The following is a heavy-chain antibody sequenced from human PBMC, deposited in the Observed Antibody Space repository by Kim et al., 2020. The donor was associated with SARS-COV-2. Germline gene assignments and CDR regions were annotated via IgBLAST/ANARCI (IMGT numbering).Heavy chain of an antibody. V-gene: IGHV3-33*06. Sequence: GGSLRLSCAASGFTFSSYGMHWVRQAPGKGLEWVAVIWYDGSNKYYADSVKGRFTISRDNSKNTLYLQMNSLRAEDTAVYYCAKDRGYCGGDCYSHWLLYGMDVWGQGTTVTVSS. CDR3: AKDRGYCGGDCYSHWLLYGMDV. D-gene: IGHD2-21*02. CDR1: GFTFSSYG. CDR2: IWYDGSNK. J-gene: IGHJ6*02.